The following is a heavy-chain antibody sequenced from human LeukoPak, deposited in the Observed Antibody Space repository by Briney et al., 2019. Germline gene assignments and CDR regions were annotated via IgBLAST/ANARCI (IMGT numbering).Heavy chain of an antibody. Sequence: SETLSLTCTVSGGSISSYYWSWIRQPPGKGLEWIGYIYYSGGTNYNPSRKSRVTISVETSNNQFSLKLSSVTAADTAVYYCASYYCSDGSCYLDYWGQGTLVTVSS. CDR3: ASYYCSDGSCYLDY. J-gene: IGHJ4*02. V-gene: IGHV4-59*08. D-gene: IGHD2-15*01. CDR1: GGSISSYY. CDR2: IYYSGGT.